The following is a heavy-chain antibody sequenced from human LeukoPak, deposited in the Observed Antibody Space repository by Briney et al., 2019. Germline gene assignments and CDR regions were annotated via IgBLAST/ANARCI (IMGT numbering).Heavy chain of an antibody. D-gene: IGHD3-9*01. Sequence: GGSLRLSCAASGFTFDDYAMHWVRQAPGKGLVWVSRIKSDGSSTTYADSVKGRFTISRDNARNTLYLQMNSLRAEDTAVYYCAKEPLRYFDWFPTFDYWGQGTLVTVSS. CDR1: GFTFDDYA. CDR2: IKSDGSST. V-gene: IGHV3-74*01. J-gene: IGHJ4*02. CDR3: AKEPLRYFDWFPTFDY.